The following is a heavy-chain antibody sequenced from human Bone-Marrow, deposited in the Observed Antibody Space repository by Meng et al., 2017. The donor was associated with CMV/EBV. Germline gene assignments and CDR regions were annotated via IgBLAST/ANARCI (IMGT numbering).Heavy chain of an antibody. V-gene: IGHV4-59*12. J-gene: IGHJ4*02. CDR1: GGSISSYY. CDR3: ARGQYYYGSGSYYTF. CDR2: IYYSGST. Sequence: SETLSLTCTVSGGSISSYYWSWIRQPPGKGLEWIGYIYYSGSTNYNPSLKSRVTISVDTSKNQFSLKLSSVTAADTAVYYCARGQYYYGSGSYYTFWGQGTLVTVPS. D-gene: IGHD3-10*01.